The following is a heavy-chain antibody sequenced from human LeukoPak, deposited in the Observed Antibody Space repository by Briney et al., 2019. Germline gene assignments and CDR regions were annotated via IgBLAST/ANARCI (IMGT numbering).Heavy chain of an antibody. CDR1: GYTFTSYG. CDR3: ARESSGTTVTPNLDY. V-gene: IGHV1-69*13. CDR2: IIPIFGTA. D-gene: IGHD4-11*01. J-gene: IGHJ4*02. Sequence: GASVKVSCKASGYTFTSYGISWVRQAPGQGLEWMGGIIPIFGTANYAQKFQGRVTITADESTSTAYMELSSLGSEDTAVYYCARESSGTTVTPNLDYWGQGTLVTVSS.